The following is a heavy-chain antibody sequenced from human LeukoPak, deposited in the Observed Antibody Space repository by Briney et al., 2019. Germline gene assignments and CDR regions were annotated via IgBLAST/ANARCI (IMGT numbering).Heavy chain of an antibody. D-gene: IGHD3-3*01. CDR1: GGSFSGYY. CDR3: ARGDRQLNDFWRGYYFDY. J-gene: IGHJ4*02. CDR2: INHSGST. Sequence: SETLSLTCAVYGGSFSGYYWSWIRQPPGKGLEWIGEINHSGSTNYNPSLKSRVTISVDTSKNQFSLKLSSVTAADTAVYYCARGDRQLNDFWRGYYFDYWGQGTLVTVSS. V-gene: IGHV4-34*01.